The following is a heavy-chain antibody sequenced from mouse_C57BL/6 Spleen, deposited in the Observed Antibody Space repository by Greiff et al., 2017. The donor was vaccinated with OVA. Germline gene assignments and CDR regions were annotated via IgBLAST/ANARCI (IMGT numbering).Heavy chain of an antibody. Sequence: VQLQQSGAELVKPGASVKISCKASGYAFSSYWMNWVKQRPGKGLEWIGQIYPGDGDTNYNGKFKGKATLTADKSSSTAYMQLSSLTSEDSAVYFCARRYDYSHYFDDWGQGTTLTVSS. CDR3: ARRYDYSHYFDD. CDR1: GYAFSSYW. CDR2: IYPGDGDT. D-gene: IGHD2-4*01. J-gene: IGHJ2*01. V-gene: IGHV1-80*01.